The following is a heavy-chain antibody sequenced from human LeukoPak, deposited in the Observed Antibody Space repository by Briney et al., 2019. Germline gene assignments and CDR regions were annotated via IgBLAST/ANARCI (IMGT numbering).Heavy chain of an antibody. Sequence: GGSLRLSCAASGFTFSSYGMSWVRQAPGKGLEWVSAISGSGGSTYYADSVKGRFTISRDNSKNTLYLQMNSLRAEDTAVYYCAKAAGSGYPEPYYFDYWGQGTLVTVSS. CDR2: ISGSGGST. CDR3: AKAAGSGYPEPYYFDY. D-gene: IGHD3-22*01. CDR1: GFTFSSYG. V-gene: IGHV3-23*01. J-gene: IGHJ4*02.